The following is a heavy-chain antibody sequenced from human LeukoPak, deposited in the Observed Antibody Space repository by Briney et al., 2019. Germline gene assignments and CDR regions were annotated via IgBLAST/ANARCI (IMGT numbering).Heavy chain of an antibody. Sequence: ASVKVSCKASGYTFTSYGISWVRQAPGQGLEWMGWISAYNGNTNYAQKLQGRVTMTTGTSTSTAYMELRSLRSDDTAVYYCAETSYYYYGMDVWGQGTTVTVSS. J-gene: IGHJ6*02. CDR1: GYTFTSYG. V-gene: IGHV1-18*01. CDR3: AETSYYYYGMDV. CDR2: ISAYNGNT.